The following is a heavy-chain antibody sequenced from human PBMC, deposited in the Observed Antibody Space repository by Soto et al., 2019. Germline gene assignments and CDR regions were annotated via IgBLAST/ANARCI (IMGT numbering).Heavy chain of an antibody. D-gene: IGHD6-13*01. CDR3: ARYRREAVAGYTLDN. V-gene: IGHV4-59*01. Sequence: PSETLSLTCTVSGGSISSNYWTWIRQPPGKGLEWIGYVYNSGSTNYNPSLKSRVTISEDTSKSHFSLKVKSMPAADPAVYYCARYRREAVAGYTLDNWGQGILVTVSA. CDR1: GGSISSNY. J-gene: IGHJ4*02. CDR2: VYNSGST.